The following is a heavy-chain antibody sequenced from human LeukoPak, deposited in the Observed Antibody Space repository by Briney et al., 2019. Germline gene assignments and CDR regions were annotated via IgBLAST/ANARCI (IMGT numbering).Heavy chain of an antibody. CDR1: GFTFSSYA. V-gene: IGHV3-23*01. Sequence: GGCLRLSCAASGFTFSSYAMSWVRQAPGKGLEWVSAISGSGGGTYYADSVKGRFTISRDNSKNSLYLQMNSLRAEDTAVYYCAKPLNWGSPYYFDYWGQGTLVTVSS. CDR2: ISGSGGGT. D-gene: IGHD3-16*01. CDR3: AKPLNWGSPYYFDY. J-gene: IGHJ4*02.